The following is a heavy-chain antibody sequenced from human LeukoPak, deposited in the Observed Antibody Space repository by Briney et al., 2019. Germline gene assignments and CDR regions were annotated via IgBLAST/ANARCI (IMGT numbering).Heavy chain of an antibody. Sequence: PSETLSLTCTVSGGSISSGNHYWGWIRQPPGKGLEWIGTIYFNGNTYSTPSLKSRVTMSVDTPENQFSLKLSSVTAADMAVYYCVRHLTVLYYYIDVWGTGTTVTVSS. CDR1: GGSISSGNHY. D-gene: IGHD2-8*02. CDR2: IYFNGNT. V-gene: IGHV4-39*01. CDR3: VRHLTVLYYYIDV. J-gene: IGHJ6*03.